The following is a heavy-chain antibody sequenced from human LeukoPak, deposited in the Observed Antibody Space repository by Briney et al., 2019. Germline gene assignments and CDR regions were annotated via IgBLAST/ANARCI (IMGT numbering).Heavy chain of an antibody. D-gene: IGHD4-23*01. CDR1: GFTFSDYS. CDR2: ISLSSTYI. V-gene: IGHV3-21*01. Sequence: GGSLRLSCAASGFTFSDYSMNWVRQAPGKGLEWVSSISLSSTYIYYTDSVKGRFTISRDNVKNSLYLQMNSLRAEDTAVYYCADYGANSMDVWGKGTTVTVSS. CDR3: ADYGANSMDV. J-gene: IGHJ6*04.